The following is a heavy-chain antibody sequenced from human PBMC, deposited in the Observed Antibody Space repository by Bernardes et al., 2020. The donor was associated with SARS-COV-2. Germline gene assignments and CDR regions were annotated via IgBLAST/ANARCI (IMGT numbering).Heavy chain of an antibody. CDR3: ARVLELLWFGERIFRRYYYGMDV. CDR2: IYHSGST. J-gene: IGHJ6*02. V-gene: IGHV4-4*02. Sequence: SETLSLTCAVSGGSISSSNWWSWVRQPPGKGLEWIGEIYHSGSTNYNPSLKSRVTISVDKSKNQFSLKLSSVTAADTAVYYCARVLELLWFGERIFRRYYYGMDVWGQGTTVTVSS. D-gene: IGHD3-10*01. CDR1: GGSISSSNW.